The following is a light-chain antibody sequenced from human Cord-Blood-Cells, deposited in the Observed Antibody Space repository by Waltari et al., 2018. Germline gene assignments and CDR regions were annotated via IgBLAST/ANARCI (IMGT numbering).Light chain of an antibody. CDR3: QQSYSTPLT. CDR2: AAS. J-gene: IGKJ4*01. CDR1: QSISSY. V-gene: IGKV1-39*01. Sequence: DIQMTQSPSSLSASVGDRVTITCRASQSISSYLNSYQQKPGKAPKLLIYAASSLQSGVPSRFSGSGSGTDFTLTISSLQPEDFATYYWQQSYSTPLTFGGGTKVEIK.